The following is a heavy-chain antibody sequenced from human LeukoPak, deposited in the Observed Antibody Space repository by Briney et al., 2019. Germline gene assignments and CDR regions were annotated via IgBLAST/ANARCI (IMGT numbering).Heavy chain of an antibody. CDR2: MNPNSGNT. Sequence: GASVKVSCKASVYTFTIYDINWVRQATGQGLEWMGWMNPNSGNTGYAQKFQGRVTITRNTSISTAYMELSSLRSEDTAVYYCARGLAGDPSDYWGQGTLVTVSS. V-gene: IGHV1-8*03. J-gene: IGHJ4*02. D-gene: IGHD2-21*02. CDR1: VYTFTIYD. CDR3: ARGLAGDPSDY.